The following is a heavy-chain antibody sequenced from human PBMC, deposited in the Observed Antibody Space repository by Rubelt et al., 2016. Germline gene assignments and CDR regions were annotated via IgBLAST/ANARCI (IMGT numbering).Heavy chain of an antibody. D-gene: IGHD6-13*01. V-gene: IGHV4-34*11. Sequence: QVQLQQWGAGLLKPSETLSLTCAVYGGSFSGYYWSWIRQPPGKGLEWIGYIYYSGSTNYNPSLKSRVTIAVDTSKNQFSLKLSSVTAADTAVYYCARVHIAAAGTIFDYWGQGTLVTVSS. CDR3: ARVHIAAAGTIFDY. J-gene: IGHJ4*02. CDR2: IYYSGST. CDR1: GGSFSGYY.